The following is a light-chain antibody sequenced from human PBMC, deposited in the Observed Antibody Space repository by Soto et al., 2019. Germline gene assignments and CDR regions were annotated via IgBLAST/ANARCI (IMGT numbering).Light chain of an antibody. CDR3: QQYGSSGT. CDR1: QSGRDMY. V-gene: IGKV3-20*01. J-gene: IGKJ1*01. Sequence: EIVLTQSPGTLSLSPGERATLSCRASQSGRDMYLAWYQQKPGQPPRLLIYGVSSRAYGIPDRFSGSGSGTDFTLTISRLEPEDFAVYYCQQYGSSGTFGQGTKVEIK. CDR2: GVS.